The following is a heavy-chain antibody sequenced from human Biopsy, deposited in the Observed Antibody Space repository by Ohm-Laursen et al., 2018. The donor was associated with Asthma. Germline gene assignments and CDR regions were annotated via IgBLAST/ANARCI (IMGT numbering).Heavy chain of an antibody. J-gene: IGHJ6*02. CDR3: ARGAYYDFWSGYSRPIPGYYGMDV. V-gene: IGHV3-30*03. CDR2: ISYDGRNK. D-gene: IGHD3-3*01. Sequence: SLRLSCAASGFTFNSYGMHWVRQAPGKGLEGVAVISYDGRNKYYGDSVKGRFTISRDNSKNTVYLQIISLRVEDTSVYYCARGAYYDFWSGYSRPIPGYYGMDVWGHGTTVTVSS. CDR1: GFTFNSYG.